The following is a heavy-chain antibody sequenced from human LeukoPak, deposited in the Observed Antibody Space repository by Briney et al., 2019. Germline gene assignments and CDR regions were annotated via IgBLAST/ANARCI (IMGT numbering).Heavy chain of an antibody. CDR1: GYTFSNYG. J-gene: IGHJ4*02. D-gene: IGHD2-2*01. V-gene: IGHV1-18*01. CDR3: ARVLAYCSSTSCHDY. CDR2: ISAYNGNT. Sequence: ASVKVSCKASGYTFSNYGVSWVRQAPGQGLEWMRWISAYNGNTDYAQKLQGRVTMTTDTSTSTAYMELTSLRSDDTAVYYCARVLAYCSSTSCHDYWGQGTLVTVSS.